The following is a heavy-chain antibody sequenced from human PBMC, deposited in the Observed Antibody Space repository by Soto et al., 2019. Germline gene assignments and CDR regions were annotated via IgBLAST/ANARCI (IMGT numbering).Heavy chain of an antibody. CDR1: GGTISGYY. Sequence: SETLSLTCSVSGGTISGYYWTWIRQPAGEGLEWIGRIYSSGNTKYNPSLQSRVTMSLDTSNNQFSLRLTSVTAADTAVYYCARGQRFSDWFDPWGQGTLVTVSS. CDR2: IYSSGNT. CDR3: ARGQRFSDWFDP. J-gene: IGHJ5*02. D-gene: IGHD3-3*01. V-gene: IGHV4-4*07.